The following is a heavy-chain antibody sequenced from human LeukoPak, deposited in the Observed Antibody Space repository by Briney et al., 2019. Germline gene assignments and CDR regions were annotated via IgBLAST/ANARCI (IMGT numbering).Heavy chain of an antibody. Sequence: SETLSLTCAVYGGSFSGYYWSWIRQPPGKGLEWIGEINHSGSTNYNPSLKSRVTISVDTSKNQFSLKLSSVTAADAAVYYCARGPYYYGSGPRGVGYYYGMDVWGKGTTVTVSS. CDR2: INHSGST. J-gene: IGHJ6*04. CDR3: ARGPYYYGSGPRGVGYYYGMDV. D-gene: IGHD3-10*01. V-gene: IGHV4-34*01. CDR1: GGSFSGYY.